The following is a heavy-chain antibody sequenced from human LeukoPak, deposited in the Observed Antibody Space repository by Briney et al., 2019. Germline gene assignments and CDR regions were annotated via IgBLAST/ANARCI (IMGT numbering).Heavy chain of an antibody. J-gene: IGHJ5*02. CDR1: GGSISSTTYY. CDR3: ARHNYYNFWNALNWFDP. CDR2: IYYSTSP. Sequence: SETLSLTCTVSGGSISSTTYYWAWIRQPPGKGLELIASIYYSTSPYYTQSLKSRVTISVDTSKTQFSLKLSSVTAADTALYYCARHNYYNFWNALNWFDPWGQGTLVTVSS. D-gene: IGHD3-3*01. V-gene: IGHV4-39*01.